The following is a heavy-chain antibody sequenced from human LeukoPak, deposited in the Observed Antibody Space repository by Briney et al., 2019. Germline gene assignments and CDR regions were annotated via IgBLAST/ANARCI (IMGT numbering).Heavy chain of an antibody. V-gene: IGHV3-21*01. Sequence: GGSLRLSCAASGFTFSSYSMNWVRQAPGKGLEWVSSISSSSSYIYYADSVKGRFTISRDNAKNSLYLQMNSLRAEDTAVYYCARASDTAMGGVDYWGQGTLVTVSS. D-gene: IGHD5-18*01. J-gene: IGHJ4*02. CDR3: ARASDTAMGGVDY. CDR2: ISSSSSYI. CDR1: GFTFSSYS.